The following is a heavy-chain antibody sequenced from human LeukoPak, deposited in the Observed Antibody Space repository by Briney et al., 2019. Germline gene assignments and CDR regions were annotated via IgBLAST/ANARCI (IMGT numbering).Heavy chain of an antibody. J-gene: IGHJ6*02. CDR3: ARDPLGSRQYYYYYYGMDV. CDR2: IKQDGSEK. D-gene: IGHD3-10*01. V-gene: IGHV3-7*01. Sequence: GGSLRLSCAASGFTFSSYWMSWVRQAPGKGLEWVANIKQDGSEKYYVDSVKGRFTISRDNAKNSLYLQMNSLRAEDTAVYYCARDPLGSRQYYYYYYGMDVWGQGTTATVSS. CDR1: GFTFSSYW.